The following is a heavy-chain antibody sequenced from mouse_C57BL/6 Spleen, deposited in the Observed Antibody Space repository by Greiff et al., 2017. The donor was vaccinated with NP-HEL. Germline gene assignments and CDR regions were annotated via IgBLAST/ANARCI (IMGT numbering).Heavy chain of an antibody. CDR3: ARVVYYGSSPAWFAY. Sequence: VQLQQSGPELVKPGASVKISCKASGYSFTGYYMHWVKQSSEKSLEWIGEINPSTGGTSYNQKFKGKATLTVDKSSSTAYMQLKSLTSEDSAVYYCARVVYYGSSPAWFAYWGQGTLVTVSA. V-gene: IGHV1-43*01. J-gene: IGHJ3*01. CDR2: INPSTGGT. D-gene: IGHD1-1*01. CDR1: GYSFTGYY.